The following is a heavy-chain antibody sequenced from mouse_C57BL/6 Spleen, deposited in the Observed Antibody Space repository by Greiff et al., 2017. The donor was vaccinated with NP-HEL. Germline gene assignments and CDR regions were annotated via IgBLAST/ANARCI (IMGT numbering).Heavy chain of an antibody. CDR2: INPNNGGT. D-gene: IGHD4-1*01. J-gene: IGHJ2*01. CDR3: ARDWGYYCDY. Sequence: VQLQQSGPELVKPGASVKIPCKASGYTFTDYNMDWVKQSHGKSLEWIGDINPNNGGTNYNEKFKSKTTLTVDKSSSTAYLQLSSLTSEDSAVYYCARDWGYYCDYWGQGTTLTVSS. CDR1: GYTFTDYN. V-gene: IGHV1-18*01.